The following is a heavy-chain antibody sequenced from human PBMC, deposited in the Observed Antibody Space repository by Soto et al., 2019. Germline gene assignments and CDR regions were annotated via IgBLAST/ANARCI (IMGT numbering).Heavy chain of an antibody. V-gene: IGHV1-69*01. CDR2: ITPIFGTP. D-gene: IGHD3-10*01. J-gene: IGHJ4*02. Sequence: QVQLMQSGAEVKRPGSSVKVSCRASGGTFSTHDISWVRQAPGQGLEWIGGITPIFGTPNFAQRFQARVTISADGSTSTSYMEMSSLRSEDTAVYYCVMEVRVRGVAVDYWGQGTLVTVSS. CDR3: VMEVRVRGVAVDY. CDR1: GGTFSTHD.